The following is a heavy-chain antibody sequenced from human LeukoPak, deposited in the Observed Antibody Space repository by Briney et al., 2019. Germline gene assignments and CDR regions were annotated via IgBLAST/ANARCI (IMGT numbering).Heavy chain of an antibody. J-gene: IGHJ5*01. CDR3: VRDWDHFDFDS. D-gene: IGHD1-14*01. CDR1: GFTFSNYW. Sequence: PGGSLRLSCAASGFTFSNYWMHWVRQAPGKGLVWVSRIKGDGSHTVYADSVKGRFTISRDNAKNTLYLQMKGLRDEDTAVYYCVRDWDHFDFDSWGQGTLVTVSS. V-gene: IGHV3-74*01. CDR2: IKGDGSHT.